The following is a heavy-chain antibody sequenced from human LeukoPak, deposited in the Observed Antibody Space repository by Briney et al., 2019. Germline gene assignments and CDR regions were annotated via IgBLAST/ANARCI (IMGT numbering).Heavy chain of an antibody. CDR2: IYPRDGST. CDR1: GYTFTSNY. V-gene: IGHV1-46*01. Sequence: GASVKVSCKASGYTFTSNYIHWVRQAPGQGLEWMGMIYPRDGSTSYAQKFQGRVTVTRDTSTSTVHMELCGLRSEDTAVYYCARDQEGLDYWGQGTLVTVSS. CDR3: ARDQEGLDY. J-gene: IGHJ4*02.